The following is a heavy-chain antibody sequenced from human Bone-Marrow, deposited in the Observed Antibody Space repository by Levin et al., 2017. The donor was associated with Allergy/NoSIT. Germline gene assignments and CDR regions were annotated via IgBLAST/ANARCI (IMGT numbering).Heavy chain of an antibody. CDR3: AKGGNWNVRDAFHI. CDR1: GFTYSTYV. Sequence: SCVASGFTYSTYVMHWVRQAPGKGLEYVSAVSSNGDHTYYANSVKGRFTISRDNSKNTLYLQMGSLRTEDMAVYYCAKGGNWNVRDAFHIWGQGTTVIVSS. D-gene: IGHD1-1*01. J-gene: IGHJ3*02. CDR2: VSSNGDHT. V-gene: IGHV3-64*01.